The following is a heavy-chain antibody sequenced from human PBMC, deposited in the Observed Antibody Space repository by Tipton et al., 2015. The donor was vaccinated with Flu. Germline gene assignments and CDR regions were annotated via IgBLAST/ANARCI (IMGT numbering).Heavy chain of an antibody. D-gene: IGHD3-22*01. CDR2: ISYDGSNK. J-gene: IGHJ6*02. CDR3: ARGGGYDSSGYPSYYYGMDV. CDR1: GFTFSSYA. V-gene: IGHV3-30-3*01. Sequence: SLRLSCAASGFTFSSYAMHWVRQAPGKGLEWVAVISYDGSNKYYADSVKGRFTISRDSSKNTLYLQMNSLRAEDTAVYYCARGGGYDSSGYPSYYYGMDVWGQGTTVTVSS.